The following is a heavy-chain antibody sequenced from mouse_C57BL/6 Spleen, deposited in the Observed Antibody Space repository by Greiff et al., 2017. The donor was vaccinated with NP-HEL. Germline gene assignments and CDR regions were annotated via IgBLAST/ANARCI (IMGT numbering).Heavy chain of an antibody. CDR2: ISDGGSYT. D-gene: IGHD2-3*01. CDR3: ARGDDGYYNYAMDY. CDR1: GFTFSSYA. J-gene: IGHJ4*01. V-gene: IGHV5-4*03. Sequence: EVKLQESGGGLVKPGGSLKLSCAASGFTFSSYAMSWVRQTPEKRLEWVATISDGGSYTYYPDNVKGRFTISRDNAKNNLYLQMSHLKSEDTAMYYCARGDDGYYNYAMDYWGQGTSVTVSS.